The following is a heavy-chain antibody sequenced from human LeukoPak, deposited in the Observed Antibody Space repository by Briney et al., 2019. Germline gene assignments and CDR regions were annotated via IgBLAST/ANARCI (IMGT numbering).Heavy chain of an antibody. CDR2: IYYSGST. V-gene: IGHV4-30-4*08. CDR3: ARSSASWVKFDS. CDR1: GGSISSGGYY. J-gene: IGHJ4*02. Sequence: SQTLSLTCTVSGGSISSGGYYWSWIRQHPGKGLEWIGYIYYSGSTYYNPSLKSRVTISLDTSKNQFSLKLNSVTAADTAVYYCARSSASWVKFDSWGQGTLVTVSS. D-gene: IGHD2-2*01.